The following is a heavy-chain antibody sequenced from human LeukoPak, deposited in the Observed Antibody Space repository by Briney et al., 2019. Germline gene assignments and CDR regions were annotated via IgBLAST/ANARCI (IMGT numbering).Heavy chain of an antibody. D-gene: IGHD1-1*01. CDR1: GGSISSYY. CDR2: IYYSGST. CDR3: ARTTGTRGYYFDY. V-gene: IGHV4-59*01. J-gene: IGHJ4*02. Sequence: SETLSLTCTVSGGSISSYYWSWIRQPPGKGLEWIGYIYYSGSTNYNPSLKSRVTISVDTSKNQFSLKLSSVTAADTAVYYCARTTGTRGYYFDYWGQGTLVTVSS.